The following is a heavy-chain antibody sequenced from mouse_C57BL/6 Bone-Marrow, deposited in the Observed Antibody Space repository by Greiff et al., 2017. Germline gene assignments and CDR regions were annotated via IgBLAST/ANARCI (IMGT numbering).Heavy chain of an antibody. D-gene: IGHD5-1*01. CDR1: GYTFTDYY. Sequence: QVQLQQSGAELVRPGASVKLSCKASGYTFTDYYINWVKQRPGQGLEWIARIYPGSGNTYYNEKFKGKATLTAEKSSSTAYMQLSSLTSEDSAVYFCARKSNCAMDYWGQGTSVTVSS. CDR3: ARKSNCAMDY. J-gene: IGHJ4*01. V-gene: IGHV1-76*01. CDR2: IYPGSGNT.